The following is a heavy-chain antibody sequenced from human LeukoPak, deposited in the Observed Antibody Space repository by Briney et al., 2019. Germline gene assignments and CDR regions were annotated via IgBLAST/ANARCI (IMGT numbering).Heavy chain of an antibody. D-gene: IGHD1-1*01. Sequence: SETLSLPCTVSGGSIINYYWSWIRQSPGKGLEWIGYIFYIGSTNYNPSLKTRVSISVDTSKTQFSLQLNSVTAADTAVYYCARVGDWNDLVYWGQGTLVTVSS. CDR1: GGSIINYY. CDR2: IFYIGST. V-gene: IGHV4-59*01. J-gene: IGHJ4*02. CDR3: ARVGDWNDLVY.